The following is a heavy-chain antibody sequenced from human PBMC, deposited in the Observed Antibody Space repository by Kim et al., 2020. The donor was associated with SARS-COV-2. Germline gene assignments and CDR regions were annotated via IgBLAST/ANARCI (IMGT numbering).Heavy chain of an antibody. D-gene: IGHD3-22*01. CDR1: GFTFSSYA. CDR3: AKTYYYDSSGYYYFGLGSWHFDY. V-gene: IGHV3-23*01. CDR2: ISGSGGST. J-gene: IGHJ4*02. Sequence: GGSLRLSCAASGFTFSSYAMSWVRQAPGKGLEWVSAISGSGGSTYYADSVKGRFTISRDNSKNTLYLQMNSLRAEDTAVYYCAKTYYYDSSGYYYFGLGSWHFDYWGQGTLVTVSS.